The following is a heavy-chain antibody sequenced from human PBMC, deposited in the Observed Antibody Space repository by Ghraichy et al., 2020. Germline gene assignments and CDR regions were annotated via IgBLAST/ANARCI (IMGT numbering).Heavy chain of an antibody. Sequence: TLSLTCTVSGGSISSGGFYWSWIRQSPGKGLEWIGYIYHSGITSYNVSLKSRLDMSVDTSKNQFSLSLRSVTAADTAVYFCARDVYDSDGYSSFWYFDLWGPGTLVTVSS. CDR3: ARDVYDSDGYSSFWYFDL. CDR2: IYHSGIT. V-gene: IGHV4-31*03. J-gene: IGHJ2*01. D-gene: IGHD3-22*01. CDR1: GGSISSGGFY.